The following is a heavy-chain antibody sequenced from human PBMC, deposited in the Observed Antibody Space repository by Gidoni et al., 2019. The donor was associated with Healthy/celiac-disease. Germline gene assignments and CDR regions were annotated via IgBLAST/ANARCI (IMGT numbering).Heavy chain of an antibody. D-gene: IGHD3-22*01. CDR2: IIPIFGTA. CDR1: GGPFSSYA. CDR3: ARGPRNSSGYYPLDY. J-gene: IGHJ4*02. V-gene: IGHV1-69*01. Sequence: QVKLVQSGAEVKKPGSSVKVSCNASGGPFSSYAISWVRQSPGQGLEWLGGIIPIFGTANYAQKFQGRVTITADESTSTAYMELSSLRSEDTAVYYCARGPRNSSGYYPLDYWGQGTLVTVSS.